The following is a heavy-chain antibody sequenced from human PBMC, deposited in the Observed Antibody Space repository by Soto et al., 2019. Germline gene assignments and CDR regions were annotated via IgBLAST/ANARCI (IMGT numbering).Heavy chain of an antibody. Sequence: PGGSLRLSCAASGFTFSSYGMHWVRQAPGKGLEWVAVIWYDGSNKYYADSVKGRFTISRDNSKNTLYLQMNSLRAEDTAVYYCARDKGSSSWHSFDYWGQGILVTVSS. D-gene: IGHD2-2*01. CDR1: GFTFSSYG. V-gene: IGHV3-33*01. J-gene: IGHJ4*02. CDR2: IWYDGSNK. CDR3: ARDKGSSSWHSFDY.